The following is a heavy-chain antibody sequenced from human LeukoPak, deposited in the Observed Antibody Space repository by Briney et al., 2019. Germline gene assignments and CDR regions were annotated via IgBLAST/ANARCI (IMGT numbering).Heavy chain of an antibody. V-gene: IGHV3-23*01. D-gene: IGHD2-15*01. CDR3: AKGRAGTPWAD. CDR2: INNNGGDT. Sequence: PGGSLRLSCVASGFTFTTYTMTWVRQAPGKGLECVSTINNNGGDTYYADSVKGRFTISRDNSKNTLYLQMDSLRAEDTAVYYCAKGRAGTPWADWGQGTLVTVSS. J-gene: IGHJ4*02. CDR1: GFTFTTYT.